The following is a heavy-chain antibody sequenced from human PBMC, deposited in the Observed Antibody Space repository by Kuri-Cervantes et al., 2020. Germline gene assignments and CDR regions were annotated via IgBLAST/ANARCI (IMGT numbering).Heavy chain of an antibody. CDR1: GFTFSSYA. D-gene: IGHD2-21*02. CDR2: ISYDGSNK. V-gene: IGHV3-30-3*01. J-gene: IGHJ4*02. CDR3: AKGGGERCSGDCSSRVLMS. Sequence: GESLKISCAASGFTFSSYAMHWVRQAPGKGLEWVAVISYDGSNKYYADSVKGRFTISRDNSKNTLYLQMNSLRAEDTAVYFCAKGGGERCSGDCSSRVLMSWGQGTLVTVSS.